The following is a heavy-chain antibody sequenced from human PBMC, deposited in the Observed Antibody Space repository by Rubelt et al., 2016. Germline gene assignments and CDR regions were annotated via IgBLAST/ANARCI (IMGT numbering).Heavy chain of an antibody. J-gene: IGHJ5*02. D-gene: IGHD3-3*01. CDR2: MNPNSGNT. Sequence: QVQLVQSGAEVKKPGASVKVSCKASGYTFTSYDINWVRQATGQGLEWMGWMNPNSGNTGYAQKFQGRCTMTRNTSISTAYMELGSLGFEDTAVYYCAGMVNDFWSGYHNWFDPWGQGTLVTVSS. V-gene: IGHV1-8*01. CDR1: GYTFTSYD. CDR3: AGMVNDFWSGYHNWFDP.